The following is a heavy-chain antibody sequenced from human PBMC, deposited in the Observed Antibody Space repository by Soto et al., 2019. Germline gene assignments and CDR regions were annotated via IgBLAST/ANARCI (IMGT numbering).Heavy chain of an antibody. D-gene: IGHD2-15*01. V-gene: IGHV3-7*01. CDR1: VFTFIDSW. CDR3: VKESRSGGSW. CDR2: INRDGTVT. J-gene: IGHJ4*02. Sequence: GWSLRLSCVSSVFTFIDSWMTWVRRVPGKGLEWVANINRDGTVTNYVDSMGGRFAISRDNPRSSVYLHMTNLRTEDTAIYHCVKESRSGGSWWGQGALVTVS.